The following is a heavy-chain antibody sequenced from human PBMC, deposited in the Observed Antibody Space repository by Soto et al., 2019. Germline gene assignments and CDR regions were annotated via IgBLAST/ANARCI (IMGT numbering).Heavy chain of an antibody. Sequence: QVQLVQSGAKVKKPGASVKVSCKASGYTFTSYLITWVRQAPGQGLEWMGWISAYNGNTIYAQNLQGRVTLTTDTSTNTAYVELRSLRSDDTAVYYCARRGYSHDLDYWGQGTLVSVSS. J-gene: IGHJ4*02. D-gene: IGHD5-18*01. CDR1: GYTFTSYL. CDR2: ISAYNGNT. CDR3: ARRGYSHDLDY. V-gene: IGHV1-18*01.